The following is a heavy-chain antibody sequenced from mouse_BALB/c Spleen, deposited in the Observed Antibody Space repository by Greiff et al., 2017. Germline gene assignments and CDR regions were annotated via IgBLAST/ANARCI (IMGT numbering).Heavy chain of an antibody. J-gene: IGHJ2*01. D-gene: IGHD2-4*01. CDR1: GFTFSSFG. CDR3: ARFDYDWGFDY. V-gene: IGHV5-17*02. CDR2: ISSGSSTI. Sequence: EVQGVESGGGLVQPGGSRKLSCAASGFTFSSFGMHWVRQAPEKGLEWVAYISSGSSTIYYADTVKGRFTISRDNPKNTLFLQMTSLRSEDTAMYYCARFDYDWGFDYWGQGTTLTVSS.